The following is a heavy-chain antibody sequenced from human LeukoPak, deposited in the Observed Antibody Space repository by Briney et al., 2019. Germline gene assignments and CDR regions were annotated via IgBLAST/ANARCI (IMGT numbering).Heavy chain of an antibody. D-gene: IGHD3-22*01. CDR1: GFTFSSYG. V-gene: IGHV3-23*01. J-gene: IGHJ4*02. CDR3: AKTFYYDSSGHLDQ. CDR2: ISGSGSST. Sequence: GGTLRLSCAASGFTFSSYGMTWVRQAPGKGLEWVSAISGSGSSTHYADSVKGRFTISRDNSENTLYLQMNSLRADDTAVYYCAKTFYYDSSGHLDQWGQGTLVTVSS.